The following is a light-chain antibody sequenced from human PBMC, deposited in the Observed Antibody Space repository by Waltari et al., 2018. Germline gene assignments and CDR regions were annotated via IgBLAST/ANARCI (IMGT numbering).Light chain of an antibody. CDR3: SSYTSSSTWV. Sequence: QSALTQPASVSGSPGQSITISCTGTSSDVGGYNYVPWYQQHPGKAPKLMIYEVSYRPSGVSNRFSGSKSGNTASLTVSGLQAEDEADYHCSSYTSSSTWVFGGGTKLTVL. CDR2: EVS. J-gene: IGLJ3*02. V-gene: IGLV2-14*01. CDR1: SSDVGGYNY.